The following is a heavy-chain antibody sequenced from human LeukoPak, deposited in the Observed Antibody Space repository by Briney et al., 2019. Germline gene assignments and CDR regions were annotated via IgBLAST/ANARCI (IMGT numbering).Heavy chain of an antibody. CDR2: IYTSGST. V-gene: IGHV4-61*02. D-gene: IGHD2-15*01. CDR1: GGSISSGSYY. CDR3: ARGHWVTQWCDY. J-gene: IGHJ4*02. Sequence: ASQTLSLTCTVSGGSISSGSYYWSWIRQPAGKGLEWIGRIYTSGSTNYNPSLKSRVTISVDTSKNQFSLKLSSVTAADTTVYYCARGHWVTQWCDYWGQGTLVTVSS.